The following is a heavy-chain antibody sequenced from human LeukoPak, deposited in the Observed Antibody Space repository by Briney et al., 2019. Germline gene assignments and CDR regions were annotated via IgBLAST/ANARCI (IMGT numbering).Heavy chain of an antibody. CDR1: GYTFTSYY. D-gene: IGHD4-11*01. CDR3: ARVTRPTTVTINWFDP. V-gene: IGHV1-46*01. Sequence: ASVKVSCKASGYTFTSYYMHWVRQAPGQGLEWMGIINPSGGSTSYAQKFQGRVTMTRDTSISTAYMELSRLRSDDTAVYYCARVTRPTTVTINWFDPWGQGTLVTVSS. CDR2: INPSGGST. J-gene: IGHJ5*02.